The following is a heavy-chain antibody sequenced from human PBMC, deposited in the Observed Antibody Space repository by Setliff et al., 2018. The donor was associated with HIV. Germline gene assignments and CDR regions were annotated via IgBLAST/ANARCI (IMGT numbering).Heavy chain of an antibody. CDR2: INPNSGAT. V-gene: IGHV1-2*06. CDR1: GYNFSGYY. J-gene: IGHJ4*02. CDR3: ARDYYRGSLEQQLGHFDY. Sequence: EASVKVSCKASGYNFSGYYMHWVRQAPGQGLEWMGRINPNSGATNYAQKFQGRVTMTSDTSISTAFMEVSRLTSEDTAVYFWARDYYRGSLEQQLGHFDYWGQGTLVTVSS. D-gene: IGHD6-13*01.